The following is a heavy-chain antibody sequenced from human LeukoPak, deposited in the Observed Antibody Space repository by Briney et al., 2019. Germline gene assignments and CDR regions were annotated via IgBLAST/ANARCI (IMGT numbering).Heavy chain of an antibody. D-gene: IGHD3-9*01. CDR1: GGSIGSGGYY. CDR3: ATSGGGDILTGYYRFDY. CDR2: IYYSGST. Sequence: SETLSLTCTVSGGSIGSGGYYWSWIRQHPGKGXEWIGYIYYSGSTYYNPSLKSRVTISVDTSKNQFSQKLSSVTAADTAVYYCATSGGGDILTGYYRFDYWGQGTLVTVSS. J-gene: IGHJ4*02. V-gene: IGHV4-31*03.